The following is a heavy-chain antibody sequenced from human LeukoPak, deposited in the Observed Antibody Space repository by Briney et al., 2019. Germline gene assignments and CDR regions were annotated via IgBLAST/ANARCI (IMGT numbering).Heavy chain of an antibody. J-gene: IGHJ4*02. CDR2: IYYIGST. CDR3: ARLPLVSPGCDY. CDR1: GGSISSSSYY. V-gene: IGHV4-39*02. D-gene: IGHD2-2*01. Sequence: PSETLSLTCTVSGGSISSSSYYWGWIRQPPGKGLEWIGNIYYIGSTYYNPSFKSRVTISVDTSKNHFSLKLSSVTAADTAVYYCARLPLVSPGCDYWGQGTLVTVSS.